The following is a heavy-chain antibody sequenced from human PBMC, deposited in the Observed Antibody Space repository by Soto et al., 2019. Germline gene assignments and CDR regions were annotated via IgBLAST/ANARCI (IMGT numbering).Heavy chain of an antibody. J-gene: IGHJ4*02. CDR1: CYTFTSYG. V-gene: IGHV1-18*01. CDR2: ISAYNGNT. D-gene: IGHD6-6*01. Sequence: ASVKDSFTGSCYTFTSYGISWVRQAPGQGLEWMGWISAYNGNTNYAQKLQGRVTMTTDTSTSTAYMELRSLRSDDTAVYYCARGSIAARCSYWGQGTLVTVSS. CDR3: ARGSIAARCSY.